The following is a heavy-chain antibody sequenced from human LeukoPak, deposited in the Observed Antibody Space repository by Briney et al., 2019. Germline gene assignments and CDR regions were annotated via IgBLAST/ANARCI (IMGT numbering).Heavy chain of an antibody. CDR2: ISYDGTTK. D-gene: IGHD3-16*01. V-gene: IGHV3-33*06. Sequence: PGGSLRLSCGASGFTFSSYAMHWVRQAPGRGLEWVAVISYDGTTKYYADSVKGRFTISRGSSKNTLSLQMNSLRAEDTALYYCAKRGRTWDFDYWGQGTLVIVSS. CDR1: GFTFSSYA. J-gene: IGHJ4*02. CDR3: AKRGRTWDFDY.